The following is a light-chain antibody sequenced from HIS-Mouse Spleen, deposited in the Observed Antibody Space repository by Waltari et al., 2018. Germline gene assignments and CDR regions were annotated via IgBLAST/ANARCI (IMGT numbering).Light chain of an antibody. Sequence: DIQIPQSPSSLSASVGDRVTITCQASQDISNYLNWYQQKPGKAPKLLIYDASNLEKGVPSRFSGSGSGTDFTFTISSLQPEDIATYYCQQYDNLPLTFGGGTKVEIK. CDR3: QQYDNLPLT. V-gene: IGKV1-33*01. CDR2: DAS. J-gene: IGKJ4*01. CDR1: QDISNY.